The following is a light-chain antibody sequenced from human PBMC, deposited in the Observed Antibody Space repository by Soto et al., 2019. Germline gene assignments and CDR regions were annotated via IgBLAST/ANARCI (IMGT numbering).Light chain of an antibody. CDR2: AAS. CDR1: QAFSNL. Sequence: DIQMTQSPSSVSASVGDRVIITCRASQAFSNLLAWYQQKPGKAPKLLIYAASTLQGGVPSRFSGSESGTDFTLTISSLQPEDSATYYCQQETISPLTFGGGTEVEIK. V-gene: IGKV1-12*01. CDR3: QQETISPLT. J-gene: IGKJ4*01.